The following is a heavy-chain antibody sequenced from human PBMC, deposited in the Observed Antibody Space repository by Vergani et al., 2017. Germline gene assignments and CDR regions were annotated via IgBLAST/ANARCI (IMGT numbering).Heavy chain of an antibody. Sequence: QVQLVQSGAEVKKPGSSVKVSCKASGGTFSSYAISWVRQAPGQGLEWMGGIIPSFGTANYAQKFQGRVTITADKSTSTAYMELSSLRSEDTAVYYCATRLYYYDISGYQGGSFDIWGQGTMVTVSS. J-gene: IGHJ3*02. CDR3: ATRLYYYDISGYQGGSFDI. CDR1: GGTFSSYA. V-gene: IGHV1-69*06. CDR2: IIPSFGTA. D-gene: IGHD3-22*01.